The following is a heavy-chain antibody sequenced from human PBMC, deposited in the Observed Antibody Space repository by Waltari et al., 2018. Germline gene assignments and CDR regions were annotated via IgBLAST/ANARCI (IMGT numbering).Heavy chain of an antibody. CDR2: IIPIYGRP. V-gene: IGHV1-69*12. CDR3: ARRDLGFAFDV. CDR1: GGTFGSYS. D-gene: IGHD1-26*01. Sequence: VHLVQSGAEMRKPGSSVKVSCKASGGTFGSYSIAWVRQAAGQGLEWLGGIIPIYGRPQDANNVQGGVALTAHAAPATVFLEMSGLRAEDAAIYFCARRDLGFAFDVWGQGTLVIVTS. J-gene: IGHJ3*01.